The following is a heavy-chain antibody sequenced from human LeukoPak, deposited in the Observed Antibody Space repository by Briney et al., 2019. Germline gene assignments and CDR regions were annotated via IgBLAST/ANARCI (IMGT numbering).Heavy chain of an antibody. J-gene: IGHJ5*02. V-gene: IGHV4-34*01. D-gene: IGHD6-19*01. CDR1: GGSFGGYY. Sequence: SETLSLTCAVYGGSFGGYYWSWIRQPPGKGLEWIGEINHSGSTNYNPSLKSRVTISVDTSKNQFSLKLSSVTAADTAVYYCARGYSSGWYLFWFDPWGQGTLVTVSS. CDR3: ARGYSSGWYLFWFDP. CDR2: INHSGST.